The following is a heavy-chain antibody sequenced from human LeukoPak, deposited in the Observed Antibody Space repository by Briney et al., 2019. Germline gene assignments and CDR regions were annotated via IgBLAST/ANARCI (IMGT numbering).Heavy chain of an antibody. CDR3: ARGRETFDY. D-gene: IGHD5-24*01. Sequence: GGSLRLSCAAAGFTFSSYWMSWVRQAPGKGLEGVANIKQDGSEKYYVDSVKGRFTIARDNAKNSLYLQMNSLRAEDTAVYYCARGRETFDYWGQGTLVTVSS. V-gene: IGHV3-7*01. CDR1: GFTFSSYW. J-gene: IGHJ4*02. CDR2: IKQDGSEK.